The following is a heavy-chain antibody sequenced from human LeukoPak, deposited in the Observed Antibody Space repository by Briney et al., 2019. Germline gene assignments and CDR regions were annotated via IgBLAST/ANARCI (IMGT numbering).Heavy chain of an antibody. CDR3: ARHVLEAGSPTDYYYYYMDV. CDR2: INHSGST. V-gene: IGHV4-34*01. J-gene: IGHJ6*03. D-gene: IGHD3-3*01. Sequence: SETLSLTCAVYGGSFSGYYWSWIRQPPGKGLEGIGEINHSGSTNYNPSLKSRVTISVDTSKNQFSLKLSSVTAADTAVYYCARHVLEAGSPTDYYYYYMDVWGKGTTVTISS. CDR1: GGSFSGYY.